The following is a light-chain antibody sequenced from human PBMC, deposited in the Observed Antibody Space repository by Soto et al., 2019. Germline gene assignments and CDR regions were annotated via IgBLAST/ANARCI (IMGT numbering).Light chain of an antibody. CDR2: GAS. CDR3: HQFRSSPPAFT. Sequence: ESMLTQSPGTPSLSPGERATLSCRASQSVSTRYLAWYQQKPGQAPRLLIYGASIRATGIPDRFSGSGSGTDFTLTISRLEPEDFAVYYCHQFRSSPPAFTFGQGTKLEI. V-gene: IGKV3-20*01. CDR1: QSVSTRY. J-gene: IGKJ2*01.